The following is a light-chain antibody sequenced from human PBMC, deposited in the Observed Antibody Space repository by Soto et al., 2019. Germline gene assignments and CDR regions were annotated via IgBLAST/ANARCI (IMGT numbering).Light chain of an antibody. CDR3: KQYNGYSGS. V-gene: IGKV1-5*01. J-gene: IGKJ1*01. CDR2: DAY. CDR1: ESISTW. Sequence: DIQMTQSPSTLCASVGDRVTITCRASESISTWLAWYQQRPGKAHKLLIYDAYSLESGVQSRFSGSGSGTEFTLTIRSLQPDDFATYYCKQYNGYSGSVGQGTKVDIK.